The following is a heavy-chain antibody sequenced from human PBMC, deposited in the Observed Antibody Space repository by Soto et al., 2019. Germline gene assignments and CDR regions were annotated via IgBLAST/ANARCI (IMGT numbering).Heavy chain of an antibody. V-gene: IGHV4-30-4*01. CDR2: IYYSGST. CDR3: ARERGPDYYYGMDV. Sequence: SETLSLTCTVSGGSISSGDYYWSWIRQPPGKGLEWIGYIYYSGSTYYNPSLKSRVTISVDTSKNQFSLKLSSVTAADTAVYYCARERGPDYYYGMDVWGQGTTVTVSS. J-gene: IGHJ6*02. CDR1: GGSISSGDYY.